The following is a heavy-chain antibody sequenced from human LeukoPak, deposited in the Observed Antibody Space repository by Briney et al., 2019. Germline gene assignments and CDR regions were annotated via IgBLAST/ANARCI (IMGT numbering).Heavy chain of an antibody. D-gene: IGHD1-7*01. CDR2: IYTSGST. Sequence: SETLSLTCTVSGGSISSGSYYWSWIRQPAGKGLEWIGRIYTSGSTNYNPSLKSRVTISVDTSKNQFSLKLSSVTAADTAVYYCARTDGTIGGYFDYWGQGALVTVSP. V-gene: IGHV4-61*02. CDR1: GGSISSGSYY. J-gene: IGHJ4*02. CDR3: ARTDGTIGGYFDY.